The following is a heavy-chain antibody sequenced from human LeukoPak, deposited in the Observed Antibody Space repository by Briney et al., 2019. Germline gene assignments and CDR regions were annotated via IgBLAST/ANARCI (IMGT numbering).Heavy chain of an antibody. Sequence: SSETLSLTCTVSGGSISRYYWSWIRQPPGKGLEWIGYIYYSGSTNYNPSLKSRVTISVDTSKNQFSLKLSSVTAADTSVYYCASVMDSSSSSGDYWGQGTLVTVSS. J-gene: IGHJ4*02. D-gene: IGHD6-6*01. V-gene: IGHV4-59*01. CDR2: IYYSGST. CDR3: ASVMDSSSSSGDY. CDR1: GGSISRYY.